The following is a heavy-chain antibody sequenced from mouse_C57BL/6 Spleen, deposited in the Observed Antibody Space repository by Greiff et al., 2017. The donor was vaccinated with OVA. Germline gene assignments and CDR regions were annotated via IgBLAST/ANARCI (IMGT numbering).Heavy chain of an antibody. CDR2: ISSGSSTI. V-gene: IGHV5-17*01. J-gene: IGHJ2*01. Sequence: EVQLVESGGGLVKPGGSLKLSCAASGFTFSDYGMHWVRQAPEKGLEWVAYISSGSSTIYYADKVKGRFTISRDNAKNTLFLQMTSLRSEDTAVYYCARRYDYDLYYFDYWGQGTTLTVSS. CDR1: GFTFSDYG. CDR3: ARRYDYDLYYFDY. D-gene: IGHD2-4*01.